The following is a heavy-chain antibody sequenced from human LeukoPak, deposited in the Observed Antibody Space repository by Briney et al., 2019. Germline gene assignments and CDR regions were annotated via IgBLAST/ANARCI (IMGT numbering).Heavy chain of an antibody. D-gene: IGHD5-18*01. Sequence: SVKVSCKASGGTFSSYAISWVRQAPGQGLEWMGGIIPIFGTANYAQKFQGRVTITADESTSTAYMGLSSLRSEDTAVYYCARDSHLPPYSYGYYFDYWGQGTLVTVSS. CDR1: GGTFSSYA. V-gene: IGHV1-69*13. CDR2: IIPIFGTA. CDR3: ARDSHLPPYSYGYYFDY. J-gene: IGHJ4*02.